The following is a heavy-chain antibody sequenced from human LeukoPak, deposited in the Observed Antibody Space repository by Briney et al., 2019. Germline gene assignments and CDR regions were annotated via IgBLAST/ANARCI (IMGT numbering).Heavy chain of an antibody. CDR3: ARDRYIYGSDDRWFDP. CDR2: INHSGST. CDR1: GGSFSRYY. D-gene: IGHD5-18*01. Sequence: AETLSLTCAVYGGSFSRYYWTWIRQPPGKGLEWIGEINHSGSTNYNPSLKSRVTISVDTSKNQFSLKLSSVTAADTAVYYCARDRYIYGSDDRWFDPWGQGTLVTASS. J-gene: IGHJ5*02. V-gene: IGHV4-34*01.